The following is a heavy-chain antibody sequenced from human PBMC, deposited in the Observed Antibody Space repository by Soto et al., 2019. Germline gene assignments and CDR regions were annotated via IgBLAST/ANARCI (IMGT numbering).Heavy chain of an antibody. V-gene: IGHV1-46*01. CDR2: INPSGGST. CDR1: GYTFTIYY. Sequence: QVQLVQSGAEVKKPGASVKVSCKASGYTFTIYYMHWVRQAPGQGLEWMGIINPSGGSTSYEQKFQGRVTMTRDTSTSTVYMELRSLRSEDTAVYYCARDLYCSGGSCYPPVSDYWGQGTLVTVSS. D-gene: IGHD2-15*01. CDR3: ARDLYCSGGSCYPPVSDY. J-gene: IGHJ4*02.